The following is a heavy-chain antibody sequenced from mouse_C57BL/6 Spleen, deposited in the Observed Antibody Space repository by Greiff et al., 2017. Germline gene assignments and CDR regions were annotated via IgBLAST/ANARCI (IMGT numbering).Heavy chain of an antibody. CDR1: GYTFTDHT. J-gene: IGHJ2*01. CDR3: ARGSRNWDDDYFDD. Sequence: VQLQKSDAELVKPGASVKISCKVSGYTFTDHTIHWMKQRPEQGLEWIGYIYPRDGSTKYNEKFKGTATLTADKSSSTAYMQLNSLTSEDSAVYFCARGSRNWDDDYFDDWGQGTTLTVSS. V-gene: IGHV1-78*01. D-gene: IGHD4-1*01. CDR2: IYPRDGST.